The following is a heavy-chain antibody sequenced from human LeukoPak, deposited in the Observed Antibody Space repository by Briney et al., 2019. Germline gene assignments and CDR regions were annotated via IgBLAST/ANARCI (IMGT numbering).Heavy chain of an antibody. Sequence: SETLSLTCTVSNGSLSSAIYFWSWIRQPAGKGLGWIGRVSSSEISSYTPSVKSRVTISIDTSKNPLSMNLNSVTAADTAVYYCAKGAGPPWFDPWGQGTLVTVSS. V-gene: IGHV4-61*02. CDR2: VSSSEIS. D-gene: IGHD6-19*01. CDR1: NGSLSSAIYF. J-gene: IGHJ5*02. CDR3: AKGAGPPWFDP.